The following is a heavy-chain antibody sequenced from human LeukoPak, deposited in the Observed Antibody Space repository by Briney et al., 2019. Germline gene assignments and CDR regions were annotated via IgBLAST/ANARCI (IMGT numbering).Heavy chain of an antibody. CDR3: ARDSASCRGCAFDI. V-gene: IGHV3-7*01. J-gene: IGHJ3*02. CDR2: TNRDGSDK. Sequence: GESLRLSCAVSGFTFTNFWMSWVRQAPGKGLEWVANTNRDGSDKYYVASVKGRVTISVDNAMNFLYLQLNSLRVDDTAVYYCARDSASCRGCAFDIWGQGTVVSVSS. CDR1: GFTFTNFW. D-gene: IGHD2-2*01.